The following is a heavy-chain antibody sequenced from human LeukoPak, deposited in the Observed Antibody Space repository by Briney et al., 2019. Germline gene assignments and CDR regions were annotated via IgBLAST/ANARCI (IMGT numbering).Heavy chain of an antibody. Sequence: ASVKVSCKATGYTFTAYYMHWVRQAPGQGLEWMGLINPSGSDTVYAQKFQGRVTMTRDMSTSTDYMELSSLRFNDTAVYYCARDNSVGDTAWWFDPWGQGTLVTVSS. V-gene: IGHV1-46*01. CDR3: ARDNSVGDTAWWFDP. CDR2: INPSGSDT. J-gene: IGHJ5*02. D-gene: IGHD1-26*01. CDR1: GYTFTAYY.